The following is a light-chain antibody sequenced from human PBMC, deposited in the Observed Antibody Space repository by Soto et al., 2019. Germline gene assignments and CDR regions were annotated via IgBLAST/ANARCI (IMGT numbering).Light chain of an antibody. CDR2: GAS. CDR1: QGIRSD. Sequence: DIRMTQSPSSLSASVGDRVTITCRASQGIRSDLGWYQQQPGKAPKRLIYGASSLQSGVPSRFSGSGSGTEFTLTISSLQPEDSATYYCLQHNNYPLTFGGGTKVEI. J-gene: IGKJ4*01. CDR3: LQHNNYPLT. V-gene: IGKV1-17*01.